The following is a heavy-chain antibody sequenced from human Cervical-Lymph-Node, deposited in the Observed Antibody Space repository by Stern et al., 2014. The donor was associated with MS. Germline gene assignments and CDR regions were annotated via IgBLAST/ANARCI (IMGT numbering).Heavy chain of an antibody. D-gene: IGHD5-24*01. CDR1: GFTFSNYG. V-gene: IGHV3-30*18. CDR3: AKDMAASAFDY. CDR2: TSYDGKNK. J-gene: IGHJ4*02. Sequence: VQLVESGGGVVQPGGSLRLSCAASGFTFSNYGMQWVRRAPGKGLEWVALTSYDGKNKNYADSVKGRFTISRDNSKSTLYLQMDSLRGEDTAVYYCAKDMAASAFDYWGQGTLVTVSS.